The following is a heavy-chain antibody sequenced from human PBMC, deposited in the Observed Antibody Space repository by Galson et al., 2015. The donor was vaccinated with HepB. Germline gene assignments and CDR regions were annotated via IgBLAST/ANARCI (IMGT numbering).Heavy chain of an antibody. V-gene: IGHV3-48*02. CDR1: RFPLSNYN. J-gene: IGHJ4*01. CDR2: ISISSGTI. CDR3: VGPKPYYFDY. Sequence: SLRLSCAASRFPLSNYNMNWVRQAPGKGLEWVSYISISSGTIYYADSVKGRFTISRDNAKNSLSLQMNSLRDEDTAVYYCVGPKPYYFDYWGHGTLVTVSS.